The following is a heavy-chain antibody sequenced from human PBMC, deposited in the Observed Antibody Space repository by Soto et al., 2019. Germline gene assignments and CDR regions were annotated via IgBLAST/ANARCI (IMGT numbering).Heavy chain of an antibody. CDR2: IYWDDDK. V-gene: IGHV2-5*02. Sequence: QITLKESGPTLVKPTQTLTLTCTFSGFSLSTSGVGVGWIRQPPGKALEWLALIYWDDDKRYSPSLKSRLTTTKDTSTIPVVLTMTNMDPVYTSTYYCAHRLGLGSYHPISWFDTWGQGTLVTVSS. CDR3: AHRLGLGSYHPISWFDT. CDR1: GFSLSTSGVG. J-gene: IGHJ5*02. D-gene: IGHD3-16*02.